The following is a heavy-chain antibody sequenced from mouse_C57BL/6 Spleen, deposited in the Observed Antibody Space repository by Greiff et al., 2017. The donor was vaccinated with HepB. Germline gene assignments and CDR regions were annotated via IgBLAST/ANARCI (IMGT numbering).Heavy chain of an antibody. CDR1: GYAFSSSW. CDR3: ARAPITTGPYAMDY. D-gene: IGHD1-1*01. Sequence: VQLQQSGPELVKPGASVKISCKASGYAFSSSWMNWVKQRPGKGLEWIGRIYPGDGDSNYNGKFKGKATLTADKVSSTAYIQLSSLTSEDSAVYFWARAPITTGPYAMDYWGQGASVTDSS. J-gene: IGHJ4*01. V-gene: IGHV1-82*01. CDR2: IYPGDGDS.